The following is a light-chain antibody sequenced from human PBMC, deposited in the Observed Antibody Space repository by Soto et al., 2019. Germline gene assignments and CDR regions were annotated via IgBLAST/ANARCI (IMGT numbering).Light chain of an antibody. Sequence: DIQMTQPPSSLSASVGDRVTITCQASQDISNYLNWYQQKPGKAPKLLIYDASNLETGVPSRFSGSGSETDFTFTISSLQPEDIATYYCQQYDNRPLTFGGGTKVDIK. CDR1: QDISNY. CDR2: DAS. CDR3: QQYDNRPLT. V-gene: IGKV1-33*01. J-gene: IGKJ4*01.